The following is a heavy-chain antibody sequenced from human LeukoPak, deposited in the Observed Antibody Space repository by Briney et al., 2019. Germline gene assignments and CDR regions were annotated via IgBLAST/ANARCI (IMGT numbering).Heavy chain of an antibody. CDR3: ARGTPVPAATPYYFDY. V-gene: IGHV3-48*04. J-gene: IGHJ4*02. D-gene: IGHD2-2*01. CDR1: GVTFSSNS. CDR2: ISGSGNTI. Sequence: GGSLRLSCAASGVTFSSNSMNWVRQAPGKGLEWVSYISGSGNTIYYADSVKGRFTISRDNAKNSLFLQMNSLRAEDTAVYFCARGTPVPAATPYYFDYWGQGTLVTVSS.